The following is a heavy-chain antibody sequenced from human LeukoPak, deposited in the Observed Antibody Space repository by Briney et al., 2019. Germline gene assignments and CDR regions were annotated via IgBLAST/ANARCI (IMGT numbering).Heavy chain of an antibody. CDR2: IIPIFGTA. Sequence: SVKVSCKASGGTFSSYAISWVRQAPGQGLEWMGGIIPIFGTANYAQKFQGRVTITADESTSTAYMELSSLRSEDTAVYYCARASMGIITMVRGVISQTLPRSSVGYYYMDVWGKGTTVTISS. V-gene: IGHV1-69*01. CDR3: ARASMGIITMVRGVISQTLPRSSVGYYYMDV. D-gene: IGHD3-10*01. CDR1: GGTFSSYA. J-gene: IGHJ6*03.